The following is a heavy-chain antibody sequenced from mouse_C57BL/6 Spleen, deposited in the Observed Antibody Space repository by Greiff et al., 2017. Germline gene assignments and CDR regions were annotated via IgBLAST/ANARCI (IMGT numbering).Heavy chain of an antibody. CDR2: IYPGDGDT. Sequence: VQLQQSGPELVKPGASVKLSCKASGYAFSSSWMNWVKQRPGKGLEWIGRIYPGDGDTNYNGKFKGKATLTADKSSSTAYMQISSLTSEDSSVXFCVYGNHWYFDVWGTGTTVTGSA. CDR3: VYGNHWYFDV. D-gene: IGHD2-1*01. J-gene: IGHJ1*03. V-gene: IGHV1-82*01. CDR1: GYAFSSSW.